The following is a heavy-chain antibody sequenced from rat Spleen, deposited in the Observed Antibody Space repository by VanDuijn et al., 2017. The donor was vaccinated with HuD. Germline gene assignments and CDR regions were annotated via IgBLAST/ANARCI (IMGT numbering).Heavy chain of an antibody. CDR3: ARQGTTVARYYWYFDF. CDR1: GFTFSNYD. D-gene: IGHD1-8*01. J-gene: IGHJ1*01. Sequence: EVQLAESGGGLVQPGRSLKVSCVASGFTFSNYDMAWVRQAPTKGLEWVASISTGGGNTYYRDSVKGRFTISRDNAKSTLYLQMNSLRSEDTATYYCARQGTTVARYYWYFDFWGLGTMVTVSS. CDR2: ISTGGGNT. V-gene: IGHV5S23*01.